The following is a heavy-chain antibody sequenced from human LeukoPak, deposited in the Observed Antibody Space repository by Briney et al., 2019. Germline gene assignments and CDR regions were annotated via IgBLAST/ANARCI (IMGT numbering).Heavy chain of an antibody. CDR2: ISGSGGST. Sequence: GGSLRLSCAASGFTFSGYAMSWVRQAPGKGLEWVSAISGSGGSTYYADSVKGRFTISRDNSKNTLYLQMNSLRAEDTAVYYCAKSPASIAAAGGVDYWGQGTLVTVSS. D-gene: IGHD6-13*01. J-gene: IGHJ4*02. CDR1: GFTFSGYA. CDR3: AKSPASIAAAGGVDY. V-gene: IGHV3-23*01.